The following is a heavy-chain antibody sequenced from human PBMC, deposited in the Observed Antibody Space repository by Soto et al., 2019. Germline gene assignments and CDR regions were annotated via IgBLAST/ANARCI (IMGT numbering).Heavy chain of an antibody. D-gene: IGHD3-22*01. J-gene: IGHJ4*02. V-gene: IGHV3-23*01. CDR1: GFTFSSYA. Sequence: GGSLRLSCAASGFTFSSYAMSWVRQAPGKGLEWVSAISGSGGSTYYEDSVKGRFTISRDNSKNTLYLQMNSLRAEDTAVYYCAKGPSPYDSSGYLNDYWGQGTLVTVSS. CDR3: AKGPSPYDSSGYLNDY. CDR2: ISGSGGST.